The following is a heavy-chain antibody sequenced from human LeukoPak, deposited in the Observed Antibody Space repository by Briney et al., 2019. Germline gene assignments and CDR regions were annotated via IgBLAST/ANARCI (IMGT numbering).Heavy chain of an antibody. D-gene: IGHD2-21*01. CDR2: ISGSGDTR. Sequence: GGSLRLSCAASGFTFSSYAMSWVRQAPGKGLEWVSAISGSGDTRYYAESVKGRLTISRDNPKNTLYLQMNSLRADDTAVYYCAQARGDGGSLEYWGQGTLVTVSS. CDR1: GFTFSSYA. J-gene: IGHJ4*02. V-gene: IGHV3-23*01. CDR3: AQARGDGGSLEY.